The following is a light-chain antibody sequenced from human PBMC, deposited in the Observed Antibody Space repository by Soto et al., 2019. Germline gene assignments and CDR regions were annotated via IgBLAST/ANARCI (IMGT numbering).Light chain of an antibody. CDR2: EVT. CDR1: NKDIGNYDY. Sequence: QSVLTQPPSASGSPGQSVTVSCTGSNKDIGNYDYVSWYQQPPGEAPRLIIYEVTRRPSGVPDRFSASKSGNTASLTVSGLQPEDEAFYFCSSFAGNSILLFGGGTQLTVL. J-gene: IGLJ2*01. CDR3: SSFAGNSILL. V-gene: IGLV2-8*01.